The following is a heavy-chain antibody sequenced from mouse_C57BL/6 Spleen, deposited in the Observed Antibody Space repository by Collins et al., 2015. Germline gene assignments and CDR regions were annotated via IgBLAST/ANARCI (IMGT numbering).Heavy chain of an antibody. V-gene: IGHV3-2*02. Sequence: DVQLQESGPGLVKPSQSLSLTCTVTGYSITSDYAWNWIRQFPGNKLEWMGYISYSGSTSYNPSLKSRISITRDTSKNQFFLQLNSVTTEDTATYYCARSGIGFDCWGQGTTLTVSS. CDR1: GYSITSDYA. CDR2: ISYSGST. J-gene: IGHJ2*01. D-gene: IGHD2-14*01. CDR3: ARSGIGFDC.